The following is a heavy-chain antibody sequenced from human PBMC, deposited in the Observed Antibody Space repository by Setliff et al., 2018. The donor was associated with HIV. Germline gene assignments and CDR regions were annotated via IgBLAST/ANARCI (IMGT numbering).Heavy chain of an antibody. CDR3: ARGTGYSGYDSSDAFDI. J-gene: IGHJ3*02. Sequence: PGGSLRLSCAASGFTFSSYWMSWVRQAPGKGLEWVANIKQDGSEKYYVDSVKGRFTISRDNAKNSLYLQMNSLRAEDTAVYYCARGTGYSGYDSSDAFDIWGQGTMVTVSS. CDR1: GFTFSSYW. V-gene: IGHV3-7*01. CDR2: IKQDGSEK. D-gene: IGHD5-12*01.